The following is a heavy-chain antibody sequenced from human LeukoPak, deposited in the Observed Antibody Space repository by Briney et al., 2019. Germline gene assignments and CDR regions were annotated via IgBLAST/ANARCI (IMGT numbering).Heavy chain of an antibody. D-gene: IGHD2-8*01. V-gene: IGHV3-23*01. CDR1: GFTFSSYA. Sequence: GGSLRLSCAASGFTFSSYAMSWVRQAPGKGLEWVSAISGSGGSTYYADSVKGRFTISRDNARNTLYLQMNSLRVEDTAIYYCVRGTNDWTGIDYWGQGTLVTVSS. CDR2: ISGSGGST. J-gene: IGHJ4*02. CDR3: VRGTNDWTGIDY.